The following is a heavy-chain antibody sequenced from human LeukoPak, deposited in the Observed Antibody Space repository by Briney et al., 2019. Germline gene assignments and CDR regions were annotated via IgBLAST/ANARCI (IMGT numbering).Heavy chain of an antibody. J-gene: IGHJ4*02. CDR2: ISHDGTVQ. CDR3: AKEGTRTASSYFDY. V-gene: IGHV3-30*18. CDR1: GFTFSSYG. Sequence: GGSLRLSCAASGFTFSSYGMQWVRQAPGKGLEWVAVISHDGTVQHYADSVKGRFTISRDNSDNTLYLQMNSLRDEDTAMYYCAKEGTRTASSYFDYWGRGTLITVSS. D-gene: IGHD4-17*01.